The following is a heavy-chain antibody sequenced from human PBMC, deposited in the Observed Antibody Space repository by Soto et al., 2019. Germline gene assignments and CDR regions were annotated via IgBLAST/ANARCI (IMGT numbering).Heavy chain of an antibody. V-gene: IGHV3-66*01. Sequence: PGGSLRLSCAASGFTVSSNYMSWVRQAPGKGLEWVSVIYSGGSTYYADSVKGRFTISRDNSKNTLYLQMDSLRVEDTAVYYCVRDNWNRRSDNWFDPWGQGTLVTVSS. D-gene: IGHD1-20*01. CDR1: GFTVSSNY. CDR3: VRDNWNRRSDNWFDP. CDR2: IYSGGST. J-gene: IGHJ5*02.